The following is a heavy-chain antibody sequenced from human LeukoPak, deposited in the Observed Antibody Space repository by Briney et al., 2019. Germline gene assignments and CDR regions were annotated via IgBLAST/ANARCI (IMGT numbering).Heavy chain of an antibody. CDR1: GFTFSSYS. Sequence: GGPLRLSCAASGFTFSSYSMNWVRQSPGKGLEWVSSISSTSSYIYYPDSVKGRFTISRDNSRNSLYLQMNSLRAEDTAVYYCARASSGWAVDLYYFDHWGQGTLVTVSS. CDR3: ARASSGWAVDLYYFDH. V-gene: IGHV3-21*01. CDR2: ISSTSSYI. J-gene: IGHJ4*02. D-gene: IGHD6-19*01.